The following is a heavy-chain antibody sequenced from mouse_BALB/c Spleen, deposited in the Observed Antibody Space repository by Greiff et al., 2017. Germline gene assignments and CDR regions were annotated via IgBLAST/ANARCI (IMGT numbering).Heavy chain of an antibody. J-gene: IGHJ4*01. CDR2: ISYDGSN. Sequence: EVKLQESGPGLVKPSQSLSLTCSVTGYSITSGYYWNWIRQFPGNKLEWMGYISYDGSNNSNPSLKNRISITRDTSKNQFFLKLNSVTTEDTATYYCARADLPLDYWGQGTSVTVSS. V-gene: IGHV3-6*02. CDR3: ARADLPLDY. CDR1: GYSITSGYY.